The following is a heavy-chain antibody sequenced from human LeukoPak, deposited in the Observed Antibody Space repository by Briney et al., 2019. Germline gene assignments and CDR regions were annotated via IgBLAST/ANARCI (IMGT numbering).Heavy chain of an antibody. CDR2: MSSSGSSI. J-gene: IGHJ6*03. Sequence: PGGSLRLSCAAPGFTFSDYYMSWIRQAPGKGLEWVSYMSSSGSSIYYADSVKGRFTISRDNATNSLYLQMNSLRADDTAVYYCARDAGGYYYMDVWGKGTTVTVSS. V-gene: IGHV3-11*01. CDR3: ARDAGGYYYMDV. CDR1: GFTFSDYY.